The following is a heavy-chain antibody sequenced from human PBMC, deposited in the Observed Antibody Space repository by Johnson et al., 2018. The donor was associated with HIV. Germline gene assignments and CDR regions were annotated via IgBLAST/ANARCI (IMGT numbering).Heavy chain of an antibody. CDR3: ARGDRSGWYRDAFDI. D-gene: IGHD6-19*01. CDR1: GLTFSSYG. V-gene: IGHV3-30*03. J-gene: IGHJ3*02. Sequence: QMQLVESGGGVVQPGRSLRLSCAASGLTFSSYGMHWVRQAPGKGLEWVAVISYGGGSTYYADSVKGRFTISRDNSKNTLYLQMNSLRAEDTAVYYCARGDRSGWYRDAFDIWGQGTMVTVSS. CDR2: ISYGGGST.